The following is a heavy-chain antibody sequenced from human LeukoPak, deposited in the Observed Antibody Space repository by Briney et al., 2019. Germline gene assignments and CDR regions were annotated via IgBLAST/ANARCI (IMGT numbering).Heavy chain of an antibody. J-gene: IGHJ3*02. Sequence: ASVKVSCKXSGYTFTSYYMHWVRQAPGQGLERMGIINPSGGSTSYAQKFQGRVTMTRDTSTSTVYMELSSLRSEDTAVYYCAIREWLSNDAFDIWGQGTMVTVSS. V-gene: IGHV1-46*03. D-gene: IGHD3-3*01. CDR2: INPSGGST. CDR1: GYTFTSYY. CDR3: AIREWLSNDAFDI.